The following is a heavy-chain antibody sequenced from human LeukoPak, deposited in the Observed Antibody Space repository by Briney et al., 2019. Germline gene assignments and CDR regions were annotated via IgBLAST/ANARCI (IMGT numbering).Heavy chain of an antibody. CDR3: TRAPHPRCSSSGCYLDY. D-gene: IGHD2-2*01. Sequence: GRSLRLSCSTSGFTSGDYAMSWVRQAPGKGLEWVGFIQAKAYGGATKYAASVNGRFSISRDDSQSIANLQMNDLKTEDTAVYYCTRAPHPRCSSSGCYLDYWGQGTLVTVSS. CDR2: IQAKAYGGAT. CDR1: GFTSGDYA. V-gene: IGHV3-49*04. J-gene: IGHJ4*02.